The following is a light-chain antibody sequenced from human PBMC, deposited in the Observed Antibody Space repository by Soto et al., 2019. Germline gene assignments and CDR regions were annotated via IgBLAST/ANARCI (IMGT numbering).Light chain of an antibody. V-gene: IGKV2-28*01. CDR1: QSLLHSYGYNY. Sequence: DIVMTQSPLSLPVTPGEPASSSCRSSQSLLHSYGYNYLDWYLQKPGQPPQLLIYLNSNRSSGVRDRFSGSGAGTDFTLKISRVEAEDVGVHYSMQALQTFGGGTKVEIK. CDR2: LNS. J-gene: IGKJ4*01. CDR3: MQALQT.